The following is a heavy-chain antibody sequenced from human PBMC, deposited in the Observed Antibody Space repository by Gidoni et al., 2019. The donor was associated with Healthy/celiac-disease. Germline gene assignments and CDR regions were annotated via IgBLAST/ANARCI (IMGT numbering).Heavy chain of an antibody. D-gene: IGHD4-4*01. J-gene: IGHJ3*02. Sequence: EVQLVESGGGLVQPGRSLRLSCTASGFTFGDYAMSWFRQAPGKGLEWVGFIRSKAYGGTTEYAASVKGRFTISRDDSKSIAYLQMNSLKTEDTAVYYCTRDFLGPTVAFDIWGQGTMVTVSS. CDR1: GFTFGDYA. CDR3: TRDFLGPTVAFDI. CDR2: IRSKAYGGTT. V-gene: IGHV3-49*03.